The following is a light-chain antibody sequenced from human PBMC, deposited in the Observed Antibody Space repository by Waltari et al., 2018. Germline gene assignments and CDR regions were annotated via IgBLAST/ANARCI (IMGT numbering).Light chain of an antibody. Sequence: EIVLTQSPGTLSLSPGERATLSCRASQSVSSTYLAWYQQKPGQAPRLLMYGASSRATDIPDRFSGGGSGTDFTLTISRLEPEDFAVYYCQRYGNSPTFGQGTKLEI. CDR3: QRYGNSPT. CDR1: QSVSSTY. J-gene: IGKJ2*01. CDR2: GAS. V-gene: IGKV3-20*01.